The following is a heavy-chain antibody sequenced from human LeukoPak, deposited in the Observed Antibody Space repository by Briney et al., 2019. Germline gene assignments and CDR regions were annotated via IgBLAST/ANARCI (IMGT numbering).Heavy chain of an antibody. D-gene: IGHD6-13*01. CDR1: GFTFSSYA. Sequence: GGSLRLSCAASGFTFSSYAMSWVRQAPGKGLEWVSSVSTGSNYIYYADSVKGRFTISRDNSKNTLYLQMNSLRAEDTAVYYCAGSSWYAGGNWFDPWGQGTLVTVSS. CDR2: VSTGSNYI. J-gene: IGHJ5*02. CDR3: AGSSWYAGGNWFDP. V-gene: IGHV3-21*04.